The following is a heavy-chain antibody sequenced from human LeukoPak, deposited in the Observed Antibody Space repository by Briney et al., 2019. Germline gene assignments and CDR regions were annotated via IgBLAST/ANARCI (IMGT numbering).Heavy chain of an antibody. CDR2: IKQDGSEK. J-gene: IGHJ4*02. CDR3: TRHYGWSNYN. CDR1: GFTFSADW. Sequence: GGSLRISCAASGFTFSADWMAWVRQAPGKGLEWVANIKQDGSEKYYVASVKGRFTISRGNSKNSLYLQMNSLRADDTAVYYCTRHYGWSNYNWGQGTLVTVSS. V-gene: IGHV3-7*01. D-gene: IGHD6-19*01.